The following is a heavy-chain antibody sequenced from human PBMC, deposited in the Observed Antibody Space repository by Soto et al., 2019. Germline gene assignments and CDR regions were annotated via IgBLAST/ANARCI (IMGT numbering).Heavy chain of an antibody. CDR2: IIPIFGTA. CDR3: ERGEVDSSYHLPYYYYYGMDV. Sequence: ASVKVSCKASGGTFSSYAISWVRQAPGQGLERMGGIIPIFGTANYAQKFQGRVTITADESTSTAYMELSSLRSEDTAVYYCERGEVDSSYHLPYYYYYGMDVWGQGTTVTVSS. D-gene: IGHD6-19*01. CDR1: GGTFSSYA. V-gene: IGHV1-69*13. J-gene: IGHJ6*02.